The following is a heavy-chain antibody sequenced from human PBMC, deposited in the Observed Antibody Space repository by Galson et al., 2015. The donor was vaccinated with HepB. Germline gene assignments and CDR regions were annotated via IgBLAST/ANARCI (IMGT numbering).Heavy chain of an antibody. Sequence: SLRLSCAASGFTFSDYAMTWVRQVPGKGLEWVSTISDTGGSTYYADSVKGRFTISRDNSKNTLYLQMNSLRAEDTAVYYCASGIQGSIVGATYRDYWGQGTLVTVSS. CDR2: ISDTGGST. V-gene: IGHV3-23*01. D-gene: IGHD1-26*01. CDR3: ASGIQGSIVGATYRDY. CDR1: GFTFSDYA. J-gene: IGHJ4*02.